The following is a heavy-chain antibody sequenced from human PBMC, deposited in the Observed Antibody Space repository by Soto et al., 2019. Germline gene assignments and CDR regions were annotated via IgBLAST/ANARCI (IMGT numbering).Heavy chain of an antibody. CDR1: GGTFSSYA. CDR3: ARDPIYDFWSGSEQTYYYYGMDV. V-gene: IGHV1-69*06. CDR2: IIPIFGTA. J-gene: IGHJ6*02. Sequence: SVKVSCKASGGTFSSYATSWVRQAPGQGLEWMGGIIPIFGTANYAQKFQGRVTITADKSTSTAYMELSSLRSEDTAVYYCARDPIYDFWSGSEQTYYYYGMDVWGQGTTVTVSS. D-gene: IGHD3-3*01.